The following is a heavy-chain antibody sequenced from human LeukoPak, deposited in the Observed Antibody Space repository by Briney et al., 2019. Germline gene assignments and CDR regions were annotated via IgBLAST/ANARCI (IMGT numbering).Heavy chain of an antibody. J-gene: IGHJ4*02. D-gene: IGHD6-6*01. V-gene: IGHV4-39*01. CDR3: ARRVGSSSSRRFDY. Sequence: GWVRQAPGKGLEWIGSIYYSGSTYYNPSLKSRVTISVDTSKNQFSLKLSSVTAADTAVYYCARRVGSSSSRRFDYWGQGTLVTVSS. CDR2: IYYSGST.